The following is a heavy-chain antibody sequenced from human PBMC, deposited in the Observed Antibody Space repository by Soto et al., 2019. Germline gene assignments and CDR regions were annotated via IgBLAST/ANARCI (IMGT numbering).Heavy chain of an antibody. CDR1: GYSFTSYW. Sequence: PGESLKISCKGSGYSFTSYWISWVSQMPGKGLEWMGRIDPSESYTNYSPSFQGHVTISADKSISTAYLQWSSLKASDTAMYYCARKGYYYDSSGYYPFSSYYYYYGMDVWGQGTTVTVSS. CDR3: ARKGYYYDSSGYYPFSSYYYYYGMDV. V-gene: IGHV5-10-1*01. J-gene: IGHJ6*02. D-gene: IGHD3-22*01. CDR2: IDPSESYT.